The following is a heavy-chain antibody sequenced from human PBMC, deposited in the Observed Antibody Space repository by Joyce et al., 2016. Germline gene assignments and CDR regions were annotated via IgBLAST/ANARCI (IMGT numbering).Heavy chain of an antibody. CDR2: SIWNSATI. CDR1: GFTFDDYA. J-gene: IGHJ4*02. V-gene: IGHV3-9*01. Sequence: EVQLVESGGGSIQPGRSLRLSCAASGFTFDDYAMHWVRQGPGRVLEVVSGSIWNSATIGYADCVKGRVTISRDNAKNSLYLQMNSLRAEDTALYYCAKVPAPGFDLDSSGLYYFDYWGQGTLVTVSS. CDR3: AKVPAPGFDLDSSGLYYFDY. D-gene: IGHD3-22*01.